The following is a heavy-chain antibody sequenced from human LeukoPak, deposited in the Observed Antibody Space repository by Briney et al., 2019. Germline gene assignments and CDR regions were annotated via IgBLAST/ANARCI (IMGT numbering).Heavy chain of an antibody. CDR1: GFIFSNYA. V-gene: IGHV3-30-3*01. D-gene: IGHD3-3*01. Sequence: GRSLRLSCAASGFIFSNYALHWVRQAPGKGLEWVAVTSYDGNNKYYADSVKGRFTISRDNSKNTLYLQMNSLKTEDTAMYYCARDLTIFEVGISHYNGMDVWGQGTTVTVSS. CDR2: TSYDGNNK. CDR3: ARDLTIFEVGISHYNGMDV. J-gene: IGHJ6*02.